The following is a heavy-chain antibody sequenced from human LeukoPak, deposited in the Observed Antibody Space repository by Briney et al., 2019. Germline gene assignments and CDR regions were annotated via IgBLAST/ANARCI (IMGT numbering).Heavy chain of an antibody. Sequence: SETLSLTCTVSGYSISSGYYWGWIRQPPGKGLEWIGSIYHSGSTYYNPSLKSRVTISVDTSKNQFSLKLSSVTAADTAVYYCARDIGDGYLDYWGQGTLVTVSS. J-gene: IGHJ4*02. D-gene: IGHD5-24*01. CDR2: IYHSGST. V-gene: IGHV4-38-2*02. CDR1: GYSISSGYY. CDR3: ARDIGDGYLDY.